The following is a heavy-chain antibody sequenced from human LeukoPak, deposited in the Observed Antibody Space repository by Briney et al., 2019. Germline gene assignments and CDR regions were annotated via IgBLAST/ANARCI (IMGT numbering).Heavy chain of an antibody. Sequence: PGGSLRLSCAASGFTFSDYYMSWIRQAPGKGLKWVSYISSSGSTIYYADSVKGRFTISRDNAKNSLYLQMNSLRAEDTAVYYCARSLEAGYSSSWYWGYWGQGTLVTVSS. J-gene: IGHJ4*02. V-gene: IGHV3-11*04. CDR3: ARSLEAGYSSSWYWGY. CDR2: ISSSGSTI. D-gene: IGHD6-13*01. CDR1: GFTFSDYY.